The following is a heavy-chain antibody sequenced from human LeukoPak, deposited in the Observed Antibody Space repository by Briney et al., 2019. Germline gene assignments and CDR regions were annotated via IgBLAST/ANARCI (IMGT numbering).Heavy chain of an antibody. CDR1: GGSISSHF. CDR3: ARDGYSGSSLFDY. CDR2: IHYSGST. J-gene: IGHJ4*02. D-gene: IGHD1-26*01. V-gene: IGHV4-59*11. Sequence: PSETLSLTCTVSGGSISSHFWSWIRQPPGKGLEWIGYIHYSGSTNYNPSLKSQVTISVDTSKNQFSLKLSSVTAADTAVYYCARDGYSGSSLFDYWGQGTLVTVSS.